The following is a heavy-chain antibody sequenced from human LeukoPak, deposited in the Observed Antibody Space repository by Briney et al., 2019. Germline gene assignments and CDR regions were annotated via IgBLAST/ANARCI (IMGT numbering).Heavy chain of an antibody. J-gene: IGHJ4*02. Sequence: GASVKVSCKASGGTFSSYATSWVRQAPGQGLEWMGRIIPILGIANYAQKFQGRVTITADKSTSTAYMELSSLRSEDTAVYYCARDQSKWYSSGWYGEDYWGQGTLVTVSS. D-gene: IGHD6-19*01. V-gene: IGHV1-69*04. CDR3: ARDQSKWYSSGWYGEDY. CDR1: GGTFSSYA. CDR2: IIPILGIA.